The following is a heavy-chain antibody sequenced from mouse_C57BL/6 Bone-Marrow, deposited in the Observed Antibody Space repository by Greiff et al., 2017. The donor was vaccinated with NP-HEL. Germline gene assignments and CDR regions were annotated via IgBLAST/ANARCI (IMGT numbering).Heavy chain of an antibody. J-gene: IGHJ3*01. CDR2: ISYDGSN. CDR3: ARDITGTWFAY. Sequence: DVKLQESGPGLVKPSQSLSLTCSVTGYSITSGYYWNWIRQFPGNKLEWMGYISYDGSNNYNPSLKNRISITRDTSKNQFFLKLNSVTTEDTATYYCARDITGTWFAYWGQGTLVTVSA. CDR1: GYSITSGYY. D-gene: IGHD4-1*01. V-gene: IGHV3-6*01.